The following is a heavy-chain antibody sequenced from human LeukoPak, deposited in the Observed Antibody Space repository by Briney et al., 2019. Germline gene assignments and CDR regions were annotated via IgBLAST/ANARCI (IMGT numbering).Heavy chain of an antibody. CDR1: GGTFSSYA. Sequence: ASVKVSCKASGGTFSSYAISWVRQAPGQGLEWMGGIIPIFGTANYAQKFQGRVTITADESTSTAYMELSSLRSEDTAVYYCARNILGYCSSTSCYSSYYYMDVWGKGTTVTVSS. CDR2: IIPIFGTA. V-gene: IGHV1-69*13. CDR3: ARNILGYCSSTSCYSSYYYMDV. D-gene: IGHD2-2*01. J-gene: IGHJ6*03.